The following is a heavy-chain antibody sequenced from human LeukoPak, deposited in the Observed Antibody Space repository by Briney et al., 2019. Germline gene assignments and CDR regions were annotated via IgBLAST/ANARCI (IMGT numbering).Heavy chain of an antibody. J-gene: IGHJ4*02. V-gene: IGHV1-69*13. CDR1: GGTFSSYA. CDR2: IIPIFGTA. Sequence: SVKVSCTASGGTFSSYAISWVRQAPGQGLEWMGGIIPIFGTANYAQKFQGRVTITADESTSTAYMELSSLRSEDTAVYYCASLSSRDSSGYYYRTFDYWGQGTLVTVSS. D-gene: IGHD3-22*01. CDR3: ASLSSRDSSGYYYRTFDY.